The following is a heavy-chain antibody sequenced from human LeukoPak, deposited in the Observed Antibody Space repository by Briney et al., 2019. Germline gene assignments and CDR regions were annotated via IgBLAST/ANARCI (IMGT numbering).Heavy chain of an antibody. CDR1: GGSISSSY. V-gene: IGHV4-4*07. J-gene: IGHJ4*02. CDR3: ARGAVAGRSHFDF. CDR2: IYGTGST. D-gene: IGHD6-19*01. Sequence: SETLSLTCTVSGGSISSSYWSWIRQPAGKGLEWIGRIYGTGSTNYNPSLKRRVTMSVDTSKNHFSLNLNSVTAADTAVYYCARGAVAGRSHFDFWGQGTLVTVFS.